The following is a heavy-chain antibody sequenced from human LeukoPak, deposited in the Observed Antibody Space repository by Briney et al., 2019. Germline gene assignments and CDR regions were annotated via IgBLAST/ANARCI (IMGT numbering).Heavy chain of an antibody. Sequence: PSETLSLTCTVSGGSISSSSYYWGWIRQPPGKGLEWIGSIYYSGSTYYNPSLKSRVTISGDTSKNQFSLKLSSVTAADTAVYYCASEEYSSSPGLGGSNWGQGTLVTVSS. CDR2: IYYSGST. D-gene: IGHD6-13*01. CDR1: GGSISSSSYY. CDR3: ASEEYSSSPGLGGSN. V-gene: IGHV4-39*07. J-gene: IGHJ4*02.